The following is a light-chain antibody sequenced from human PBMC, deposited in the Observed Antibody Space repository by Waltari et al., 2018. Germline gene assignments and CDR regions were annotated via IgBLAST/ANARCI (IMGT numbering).Light chain of an antibody. CDR2: EVS. J-gene: IGKJ2*01. CDR3: QQYNNWPPYT. CDR1: QSLLHSDGKTY. V-gene: IGKV2-29*02. Sequence: DIVMTQTPLSLSVTPGQPASMSCNSSQSLLHSDGKTYLYWYLQRPGQSPQVLIYEVSSPLSGVPARFSGSGSGTDFTLTISSLQSEDFAVYYCQQYNNWPPYTFGQGTKLEIK.